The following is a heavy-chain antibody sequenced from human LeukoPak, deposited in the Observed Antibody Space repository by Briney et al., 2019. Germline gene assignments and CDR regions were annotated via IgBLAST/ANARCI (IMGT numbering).Heavy chain of an antibody. CDR3: ARDLAGSGWSYKFDY. CDR2: IYNSGST. CDR1: GGSISSYY. Sequence: SETLSLTCTVSGGSISSYYWSWIRQPAGKGLEWIGRIYNSGSTNYNPSLTSRVTMSVDTSKNKCSLKLSSVSAADTAVYYCARDLAGSGWSYKFDYWGQGSLVTVSS. D-gene: IGHD6-19*01. J-gene: IGHJ4*02. V-gene: IGHV4-4*07.